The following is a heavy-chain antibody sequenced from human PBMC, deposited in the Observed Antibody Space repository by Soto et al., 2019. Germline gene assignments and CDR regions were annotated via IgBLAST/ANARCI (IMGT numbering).Heavy chain of an antibody. Sequence: PGGSLRLSCAASGFTFSSYAMSWVRQAPGKGLEWVSAISGSGGSTYYADSVKGRFTISRDNSKNTLYLQMNSLRAEDTAVYYCAKDGSYYYDSSCYWSPGRFDLWGQGTLVTVSS. V-gene: IGHV3-23*01. J-gene: IGHJ5*02. D-gene: IGHD3-22*01. CDR2: ISGSGGST. CDR1: GFTFSSYA. CDR3: AKDGSYYYDSSCYWSPGRFDL.